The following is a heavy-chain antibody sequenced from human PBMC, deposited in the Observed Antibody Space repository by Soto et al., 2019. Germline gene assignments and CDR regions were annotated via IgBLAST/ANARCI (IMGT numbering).Heavy chain of an antibody. J-gene: IGHJ4*02. D-gene: IGHD6-19*01. CDR2: ITASGYTA. V-gene: IGHV3-23*01. Sequence: PGGSLRLSCAASGFSFGTFVMTWFRQAPGGGLEWVASITASGYTASYAETVEGRFTVSRDNSKNKLHLQMNDLRAEDTATYDCAKNAQWLATAPETWGQGPLVTVSS. CDR3: AKNAQWLATAPET. CDR1: GFSFGTFV.